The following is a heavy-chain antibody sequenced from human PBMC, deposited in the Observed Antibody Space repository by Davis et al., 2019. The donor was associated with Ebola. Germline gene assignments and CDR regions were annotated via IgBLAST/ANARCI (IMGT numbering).Heavy chain of an antibody. J-gene: IGHJ4*02. D-gene: IGHD6-19*01. CDR2: IGTAGDP. CDR1: GFTFSSYD. CDR3: VGRVAVAGGGQRDN. Sequence: GESLKISCAASGFTFSSYDMHWVRQATGKGLEWVSAIGTAGDPYYPGSVKGRFTISRDNSKNTLFLQMTSLRAEDTAVYYCVGRVAVAGGGQRDNWGQGTLVTVSS. V-gene: IGHV3-13*05.